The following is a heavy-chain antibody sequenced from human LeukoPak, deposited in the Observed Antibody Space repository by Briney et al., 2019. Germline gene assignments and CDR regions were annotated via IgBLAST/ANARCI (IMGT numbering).Heavy chain of an antibody. CDR2: INPRGST. Sequence: SETLSLTCAVYGGSFSDYYWNWIRQPPGMGLEWIGEINPRGSTNYNPSLKSRVTISGDTSRKQFSLRLRSVTAADTAMYYCARAPFWVTPACPFDQWGQGTLVTVSS. CDR1: GGSFSDYY. V-gene: IGHV4-34*01. J-gene: IGHJ4*02. D-gene: IGHD2-21*02. CDR3: ARAPFWVTPACPFDQ.